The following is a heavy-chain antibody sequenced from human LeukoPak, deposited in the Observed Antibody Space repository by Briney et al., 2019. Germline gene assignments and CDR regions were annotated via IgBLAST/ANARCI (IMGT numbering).Heavy chain of an antibody. CDR1: GFTFGDYA. CDR3: AAASIASHYWFDP. D-gene: IGHD6-6*01. Sequence: PGGSLRLSCAASGFTFGDYAMHWVRQAPGKGLEWVSGISWNSGSIGYADSVKGRFTISRDNAKNSLYLQMNSLRAEDTALYYCAAASIASHYWFDPWGQGTLVTVSS. J-gene: IGHJ5*02. V-gene: IGHV3-9*01. CDR2: ISWNSGSI.